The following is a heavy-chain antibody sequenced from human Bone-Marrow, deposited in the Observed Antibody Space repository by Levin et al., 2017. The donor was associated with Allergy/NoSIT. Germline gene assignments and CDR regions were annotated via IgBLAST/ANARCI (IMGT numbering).Heavy chain of an antibody. CDR2: IKQDGSKT. J-gene: IGHJ5*02. CDR1: GFTFSNYW. V-gene: IGHV3-7*01. CDR3: TRDLGGSTWDLGWFDP. Sequence: AGGSLRLSCAASGFTFSNYWMSWVRQAPGKGLEWVANIKQDGSKTYYLDSVEGRFTISRDNAKNSLSLQMNSLEEVDTAVYYCTRDLGGSTWDLGWFDPWGQGTLVTVSS. D-gene: IGHD2-15*01.